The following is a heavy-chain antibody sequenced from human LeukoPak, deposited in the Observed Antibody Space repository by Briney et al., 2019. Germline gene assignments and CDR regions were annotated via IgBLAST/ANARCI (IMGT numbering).Heavy chain of an antibody. V-gene: IGHV1-8*01. Sequence: EASVKVYCKASGYTFTSYDINWVRQATGQGLEWMRWMNPNSGNTGYAQKFQGRVTMTRNTSISTAYMELSSLRSEDTAVYYCARFYDFWSGYSETDYGMDVWGQGTTVTVSS. CDR3: ARFYDFWSGYSETDYGMDV. CDR2: MNPNSGNT. D-gene: IGHD3-3*01. J-gene: IGHJ6*02. CDR1: GYTFTSYD.